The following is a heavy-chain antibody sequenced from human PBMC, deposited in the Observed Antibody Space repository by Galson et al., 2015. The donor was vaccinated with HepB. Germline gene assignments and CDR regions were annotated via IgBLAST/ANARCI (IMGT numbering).Heavy chain of an antibody. V-gene: IGHV6-1*01. Sequence: CAISGDSVSSNSVAWNWIRQSPSRGLEWLGRTYYRSKWYNNYAISVKSRISVNPDTSKNQFSLQLTSVTPDDTAVYYCAGDSGSGGFDYWGQGTLVTVSS. CDR2: TYYRSKWYN. D-gene: IGHD3-16*01. CDR1: GDSVSSNSVA. CDR3: AGDSGSGGFDY. J-gene: IGHJ4*02.